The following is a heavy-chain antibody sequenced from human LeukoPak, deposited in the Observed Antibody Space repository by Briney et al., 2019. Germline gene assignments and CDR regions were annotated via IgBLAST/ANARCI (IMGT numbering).Heavy chain of an antibody. Sequence: GRSLRLSCAASGFTFSSYAMHWVRQAPGKGLEWVADISYDGSNKYYADSVKGRFTISRDNSKNTLYLQMNSLRAEDTAVYYCAANGYSSGWYLDYWGQGTLVTVSS. CDR1: GFTFSSYA. D-gene: IGHD6-19*01. V-gene: IGHV3-30-3*01. J-gene: IGHJ4*02. CDR3: AANGYSSGWYLDY. CDR2: ISYDGSNK.